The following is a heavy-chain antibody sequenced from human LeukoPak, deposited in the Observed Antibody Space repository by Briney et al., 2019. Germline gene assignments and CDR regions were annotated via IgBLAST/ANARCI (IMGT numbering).Heavy chain of an antibody. Sequence: PGGSLRLSCAASGFTFSSCWMSWVRQAPGKGLEWVANIKRDGSEKYYVDSVKGRFTISRDNAKNSLYLQMNSLRAEDTAVYYCARDGAYDSSGYSAFDIWGQGTMVTVSS. D-gene: IGHD3-22*01. CDR2: IKRDGSEK. J-gene: IGHJ3*02. CDR1: GFTFSSCW. V-gene: IGHV3-7*01. CDR3: ARDGAYDSSGYSAFDI.